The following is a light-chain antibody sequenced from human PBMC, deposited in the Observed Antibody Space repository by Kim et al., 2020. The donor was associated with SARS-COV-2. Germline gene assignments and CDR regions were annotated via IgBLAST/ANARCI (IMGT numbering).Light chain of an antibody. Sequence: ASISCRSRPGLVHSDGNVYLTWFQQRPGQRPRRLIYQVSKRDSAVPDRISGSGSGTYFTLKISRVEAEDVGIYYCMQGTQWPYSFGQGTKLEIK. CDR2: QVS. V-gene: IGKV2-30*02. CDR1: PGLVHSDGNVY. CDR3: MQGTQWPYS. J-gene: IGKJ2*03.